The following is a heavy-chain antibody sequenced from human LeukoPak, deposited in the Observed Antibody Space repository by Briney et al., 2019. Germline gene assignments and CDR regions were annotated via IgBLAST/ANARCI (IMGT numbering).Heavy chain of an antibody. D-gene: IGHD3-16*01. CDR2: ISLDGSSK. CDR3: ARDRLGSSQDY. V-gene: IGHV3-30*03. CDR1: GFTFSNYG. J-gene: IGHJ4*02. Sequence: GRSLRLSCAASGFTFSNYGMQWVRQAPGKGLEWVALISLDGSSKYYADSVKGRFTISRDNAKNSLYLQMNSLRAEDTAVYYCARDRLGSSQDYWGQGTLVTVSS.